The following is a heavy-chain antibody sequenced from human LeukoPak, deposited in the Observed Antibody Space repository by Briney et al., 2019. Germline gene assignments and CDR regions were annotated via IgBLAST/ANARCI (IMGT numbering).Heavy chain of an antibody. CDR2: IGGDGLTT. V-gene: IGHV3-64*02. J-gene: IGHJ4*02. CDR1: GFTFSTYS. CDR3: ARDHAYRADY. D-gene: IGHD2-2*01. Sequence: PGGSLRLSCAASGFTFSTYSMHWVRQAPGKGPEFVSVIGGDGLTTFYADSVKDRFTISRDNSKNTLYLEMGSLRAEDMAVYYCARDHAYRADYWGQGTLVTVSS.